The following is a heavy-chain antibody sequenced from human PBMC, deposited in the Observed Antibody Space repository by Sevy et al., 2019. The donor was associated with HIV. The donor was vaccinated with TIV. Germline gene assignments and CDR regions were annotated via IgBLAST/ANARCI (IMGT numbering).Heavy chain of an antibody. Sequence: GGSLRLSCAASGFTFSNYSMTWVRQAPGKGLEWISYISSSSRTIYNADSVKGRFTISRDNAKNSLYLQMNSLRDEDTAVYYGARHVTNVVQRISTRAFDIWGQGTMVTVSS. CDR1: GFTFSNYS. J-gene: IGHJ3*02. D-gene: IGHD2-21*01. V-gene: IGHV3-48*02. CDR2: ISSSSRTI. CDR3: ARHVTNVVQRISTRAFDI.